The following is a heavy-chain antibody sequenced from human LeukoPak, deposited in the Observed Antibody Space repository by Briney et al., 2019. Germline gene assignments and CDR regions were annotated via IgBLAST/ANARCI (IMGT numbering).Heavy chain of an antibody. CDR1: GFTFSSYE. V-gene: IGHV3-48*03. CDR2: ISSSGSTG. J-gene: IGHJ6*04. Sequence: GGSLRLSCAASGFTFSSYEMNRVRQAPGKGLEWVSYISSSGSTGYYADSVKGRFTISRDNAKNSLYLQMNSLRAEDTAVYYCARETGYCSSTSCNGMDVWGKGTTVTVSS. CDR3: ARETGYCSSTSCNGMDV. D-gene: IGHD2-2*03.